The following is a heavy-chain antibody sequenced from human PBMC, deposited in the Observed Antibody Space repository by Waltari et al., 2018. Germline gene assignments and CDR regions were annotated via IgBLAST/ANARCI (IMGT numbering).Heavy chain of an antibody. V-gene: IGHV4-59*01. CDR1: GGSISSYY. CDR3: ARGSTDYDILTGYYNPGYFDL. CDR2: IYYSGST. D-gene: IGHD3-9*01. Sequence: QVQLQESGPGLVKPSETLSLTCTVSGGSISSYYWSWIRQPPGKGREWIGYIYYSGSTNYNPSLKSRVTISVDTSKNQFSLKLSSVTAADTAVYYCARGSTDYDILTGYYNPGYFDLWGRGTLVTVSS. J-gene: IGHJ2*01.